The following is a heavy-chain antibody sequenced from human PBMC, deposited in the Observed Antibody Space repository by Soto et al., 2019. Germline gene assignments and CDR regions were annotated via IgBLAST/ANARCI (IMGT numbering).Heavy chain of an antibody. CDR2: ISSSSSYI. D-gene: IGHD3-10*01. Sequence: GGSLRLSCAASGFTFSSYSMNWVRQAPGKGLEWVSSISSSSSYIYYADSVKGRFTIPRDNAKNSLYLQMNSLRAEDTAVYYCARDITMVRGVSYGMDVWGQGTTVTVSS. CDR1: GFTFSSYS. V-gene: IGHV3-21*01. CDR3: ARDITMVRGVSYGMDV. J-gene: IGHJ6*02.